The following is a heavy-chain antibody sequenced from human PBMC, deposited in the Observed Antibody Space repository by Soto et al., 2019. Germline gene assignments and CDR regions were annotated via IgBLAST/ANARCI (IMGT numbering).Heavy chain of an antibody. V-gene: IGHV1-69*05. CDR2: IIPIFGNT. D-gene: IGHD3-22*01. CDR1: GGTFSSYA. Sequence: SVKVSCKASGGTFSSYAISWVRQAPGQGLEWMGGIIPIFGNTNYAQNFQGRVTMTTDTSTSTAYMELRSLRSDDTAVYYCVRGIGDYDSSGYYYSYYYGMDVWGHGTTVTVSS. J-gene: IGHJ6*02. CDR3: VRGIGDYDSSGYYYSYYYGMDV.